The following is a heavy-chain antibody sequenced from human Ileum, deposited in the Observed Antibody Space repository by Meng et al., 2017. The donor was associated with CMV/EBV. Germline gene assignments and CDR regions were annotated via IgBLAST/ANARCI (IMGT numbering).Heavy chain of an antibody. V-gene: IGHV4-4*02. D-gene: IGHD2-2*01. CDR2: INPNGNT. Sequence: WAVSGDSISNNELWSWVRQSPGRGLWGVGEINPNGNTAYNPSLKRRVTISLDKSKNQFSVMLSFVTAADTAVYYCTGRKVRSTGGQMEWGQGTLVTVSS. J-gene: IGHJ4*02. CDR1: GDSISNNEL. CDR3: TGRKVRSTGGQME.